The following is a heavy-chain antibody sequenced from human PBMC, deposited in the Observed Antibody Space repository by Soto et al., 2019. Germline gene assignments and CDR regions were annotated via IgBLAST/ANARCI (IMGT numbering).Heavy chain of an antibody. CDR2: ISWRSDSI. CDR3: TKVGGVDDFWGSPLHFGL. Sequence: EAQLVESGGGLVQPGRSLRLSCAGSGFIFDDFAIHWVRQAPGKGLEWVSGISWRSDSIGYADSVKGRFTISRDKAKNVLYLRKNSLRVEDPALYYCTKVGGVDDFWGSPLHFGLWGQGTLVTVSS. D-gene: IGHD3-3*01. V-gene: IGHV3-9*01. CDR1: GFIFDDFA. J-gene: IGHJ4*02.